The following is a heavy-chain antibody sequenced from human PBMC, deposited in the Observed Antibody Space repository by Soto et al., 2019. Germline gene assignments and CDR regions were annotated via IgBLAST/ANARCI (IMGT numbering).Heavy chain of an antibody. D-gene: IGHD3-10*01. CDR2: IYYSGST. CDR3: ARAGRITMVRGVIKGPNWFDP. Sequence: PSETLSLTCTVSGGSISSSSYYWGWILQPPGKGLEWIGSIYYSGSTYYNPSLKSRVTISVDTSKNQFSLKLSSVTAADTAVYYCARAGRITMVRGVIKGPNWFDPWGQGTLVTVSS. CDR1: GGSISSSSYY. J-gene: IGHJ5*02. V-gene: IGHV4-39*01.